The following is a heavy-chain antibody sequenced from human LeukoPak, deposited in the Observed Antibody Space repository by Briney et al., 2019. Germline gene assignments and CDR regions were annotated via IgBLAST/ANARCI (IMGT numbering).Heavy chain of an antibody. V-gene: IGHV3-23*01. J-gene: IGHJ6*02. Sequence: PGGSLRLSCAASGFTIGGFAMTWVRQAPGKGLEWVSSIGSDYKTHYSESVKGRFAISRDNSQSTVFLQMNSLRAEDTALYYCAEDLRYYVAMDVWGQGTAVTVSS. D-gene: IGHD3-10*02. CDR2: IGSDYKT. CDR3: AEDLRYYVAMDV. CDR1: GFTIGGFA.